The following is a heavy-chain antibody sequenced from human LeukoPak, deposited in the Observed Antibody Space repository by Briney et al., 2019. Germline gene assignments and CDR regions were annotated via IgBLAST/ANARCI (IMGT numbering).Heavy chain of an antibody. CDR1: GFTVSSNY. Sequence: QPGGSLRLSCAASGFTVSSNYMSWVRQAPGKGLEWVSVIYSGGSTYYTDSVKGRFTISRDNSKNTVYLQMNSLRVEDTAVYYCADYRKPQGLDYWGQGTLVTVSS. J-gene: IGHJ4*02. CDR2: IYSGGST. D-gene: IGHD1-14*01. V-gene: IGHV3-53*01. CDR3: ADYRKPQGLDY.